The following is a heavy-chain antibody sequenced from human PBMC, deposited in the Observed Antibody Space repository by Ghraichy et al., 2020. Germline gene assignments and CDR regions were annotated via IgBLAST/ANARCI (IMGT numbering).Heavy chain of an antibody. Sequence: GESLNISCAASGLTFSNYAITWVRQAPGRGLEWVSVISGSGDRTYYADSVKGRFTISRDNSKNTAYLQMNSLRAEDTAVYFCAKGGKYAPLGDYWGQGTLVTVSS. V-gene: IGHV3-23*01. J-gene: IGHJ4*02. CDR1: GLTFSNYA. CDR2: ISGSGDRT. CDR3: AKGGKYAPLGDY. D-gene: IGHD3-16*01.